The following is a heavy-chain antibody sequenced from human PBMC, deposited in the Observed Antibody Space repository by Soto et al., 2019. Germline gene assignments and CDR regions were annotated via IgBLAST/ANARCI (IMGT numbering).Heavy chain of an antibody. D-gene: IGHD1-20*01. V-gene: IGHV2-5*01. CDR2: IYWHDDK. Sequence: SGPTLVNPTQTLTLTCTFSGFSVSTTGVGVSWIRQPPGKALEWLALIYWHDDKRYSPSLKSRLSITKDTSKNQVVLTMANMDNAHTGTYYCARSIRGPRRFNGMDVWGQGTKVTASS. J-gene: IGHJ6*02. CDR1: GFSVSTTGVG. CDR3: ARSIRGPRRFNGMDV.